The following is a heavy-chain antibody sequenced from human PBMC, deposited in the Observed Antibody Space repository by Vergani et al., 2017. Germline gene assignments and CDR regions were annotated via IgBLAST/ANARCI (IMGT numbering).Heavy chain of an antibody. D-gene: IGHD3-22*01. J-gene: IGHJ4*02. V-gene: IGHV5-51*01. CDR2: IHPADSDT. Sequence: EVQLVQSGAEVKKPGESLKISCQISGYSFTNYLIGWVRQMPGKGLEWMGIIHPADSDTRYSPSFQGQVTISVDKSISTAYLQRSSLRASDSAMYYCSRLYGRDSSGSKYFDYWGQGTLVTVSS. CDR1: GYSFTNYL. CDR3: SRLYGRDSSGSKYFDY.